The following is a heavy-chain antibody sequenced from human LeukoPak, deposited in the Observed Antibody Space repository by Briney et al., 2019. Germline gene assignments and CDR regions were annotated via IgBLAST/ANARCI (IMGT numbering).Heavy chain of an antibody. CDR1: GFTFSSYT. V-gene: IGHV3-48*01. CDR3: ARIQSLASSWSSFDY. J-gene: IGHJ4*02. Sequence: PGGSLRLSCAASGFTFSSYTMNWVRQPPGKGLEWVSNIGTSSTTIYYADSVKGRFTISRDNAKNSLYLQMNSLRADDTAVYYCARIQSLASSWSSFDYWGQGTLVTVSS. D-gene: IGHD6-13*01. CDR2: IGTSSTTI.